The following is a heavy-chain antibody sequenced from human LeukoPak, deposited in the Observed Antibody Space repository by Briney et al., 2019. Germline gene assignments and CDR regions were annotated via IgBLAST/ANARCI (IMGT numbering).Heavy chain of an antibody. Sequence: SETLSLTCTVSGGSVNTYYWSWIRQSAGKGLEWIGHISTSGSTTYNPSLKGRVTMSVDTSKNQFSLKLRSVTAADTAVYYCAREATIVGATIIWGQGTLVTVSS. D-gene: IGHD1-26*01. CDR1: GGSVNTYY. V-gene: IGHV4-4*07. CDR3: AREATIVGATII. CDR2: ISTSGST. J-gene: IGHJ4*02.